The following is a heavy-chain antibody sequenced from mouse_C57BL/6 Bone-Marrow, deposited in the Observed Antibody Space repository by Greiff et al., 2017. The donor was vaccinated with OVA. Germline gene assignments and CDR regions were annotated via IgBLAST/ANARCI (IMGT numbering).Heavy chain of an antibody. CDR3: ARRGVHYAMDY. V-gene: IGHV1-52*01. J-gene: IGHJ4*01. CDR2: IDPSDSET. Sequence: VQLQQPGAELVRPGSSVKLSCKASGYTFTSYWMHWVKQRPIQGLEWIGNIDPSDSETHYNQKFKDKATLTVDKSSSTAYMQLSSLTSEDSAVHYCARRGVHYAMDYWGQGTSVTVSS. CDR1: GYTFTSYW.